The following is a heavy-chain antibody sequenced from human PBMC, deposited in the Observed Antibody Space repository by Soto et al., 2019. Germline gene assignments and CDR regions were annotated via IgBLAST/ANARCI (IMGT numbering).Heavy chain of an antibody. CDR2: ISGSGGST. J-gene: IGHJ5*02. CDR1: GFTFSAFA. CDR3: AKLGSDFLNWFDP. V-gene: IGHV3-23*01. Sequence: VQVLESGGGLVQPGGSLRLSCDASGFTFSAFAMSWVRQVPGKGLEWVSAISGSGGSTYYADSVKGRFTISRDNSKNTLYLQMNSLRAEDTAVYYCAKLGSDFLNWFDPWGQGTLVTVSS. D-gene: IGHD3-16*01.